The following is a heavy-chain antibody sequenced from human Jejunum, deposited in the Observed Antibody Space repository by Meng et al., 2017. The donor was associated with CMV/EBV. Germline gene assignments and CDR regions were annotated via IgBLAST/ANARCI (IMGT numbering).Heavy chain of an antibody. D-gene: IGHD1/OR15-1a*01. V-gene: IGHV3-30*02. CDR2: IQYDETTK. Sequence: AASGFTFSSCGMQWVRQVPGKGLEWVAFIQYDETTKYYAVSVKGRFSISRDNSKNTLFLQMNSLRAEDTAVYYCVKENKKLRGDYWGQGTLVTVSS. CDR3: VKENKKLRGDY. J-gene: IGHJ4*02. CDR1: GFTFSSCG.